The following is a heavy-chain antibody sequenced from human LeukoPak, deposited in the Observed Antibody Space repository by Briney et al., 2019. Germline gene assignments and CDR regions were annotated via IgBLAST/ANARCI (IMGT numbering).Heavy chain of an antibody. V-gene: IGHV3-48*04. J-gene: IGHJ4*02. CDR1: GFTFSSYS. CDR2: ISSSSSTI. D-gene: IGHD3-22*01. CDR3: ARDNYDSSGYYYYDY. Sequence: PGGSLRLSCAASGFTFSSYSMNWVRQAPGKGLEWVSYISSSSSTIYCADSVKGRFTISRDNAKNSLYLQMYSLRAEDTAVYYCARDNYDSSGYYYYDYWGQGTLVTVSS.